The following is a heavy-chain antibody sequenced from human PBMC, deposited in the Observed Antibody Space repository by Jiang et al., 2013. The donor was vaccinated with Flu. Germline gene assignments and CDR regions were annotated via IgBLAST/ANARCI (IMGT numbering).Heavy chain of an antibody. CDR2: VVVDSGHT. Sequence: SGAEVKSPGTSVKVSCKTSGFSFLTSAVQWVRQARGQRLEWIGWVVVDSGHTDYAQKFQERVTITRDTSTETAFMELGSLRSDDTAVYYCAAARSLRRLYYDFWSGYNGFDSWGQGTLITVS. J-gene: IGHJ4*02. V-gene: IGHV1-58*01. D-gene: IGHD3-3*01. CDR1: GFSFLTSA. CDR3: AAARSLRRLYYDFWSGYNGFDS.